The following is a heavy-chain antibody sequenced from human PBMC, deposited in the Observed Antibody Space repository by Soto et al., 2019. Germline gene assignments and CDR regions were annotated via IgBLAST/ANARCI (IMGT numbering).Heavy chain of an antibody. D-gene: IGHD2-15*01. Sequence: EVQLVESGGGLVKPGGSLRLSCAASGFTFSSYSMNWVRQAPGKGLEWVSSISSSSSYIYYAASVKGQVTISRDNAKNSLYLEITSLRAEGRGVYYCALDCGRPFRCSCGSCHYPLDYWGQGTLVTVSS. CDR3: ALDCGRPFRCSCGSCHYPLDY. CDR1: GFTFSSYS. V-gene: IGHV3-21*01. CDR2: ISSSSSYI. J-gene: IGHJ4*02.